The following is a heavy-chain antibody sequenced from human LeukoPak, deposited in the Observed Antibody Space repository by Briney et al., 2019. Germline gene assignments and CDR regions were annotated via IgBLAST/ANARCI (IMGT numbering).Heavy chain of an antibody. CDR3: ASGGYYDSSGYILDY. J-gene: IGHJ4*02. CDR2: IYHGGST. Sequence: SQTLSLTCAVSGGSISSGGYSWSWIRQTPGKGLGWIGYIYHGGSTYYNPSLKSRVTISVDRSKNQFSLKLTSVTAADTAVYFCASGGYYDSSGYILDYWGQGTLVTVSS. D-gene: IGHD3-22*01. V-gene: IGHV4-30-2*01. CDR1: GGSISSGGYS.